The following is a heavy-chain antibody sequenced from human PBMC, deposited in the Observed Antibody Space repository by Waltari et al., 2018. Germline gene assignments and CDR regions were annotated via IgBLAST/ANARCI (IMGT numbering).Heavy chain of an antibody. CDR3: ARSPRLFDP. CDR1: GGSISSSNW. Sequence: QVQLQESGPGLVKPSGTLSLTCAVSGGSISSSNWWSWVRQPPGKGLEWIGEIYPSGNTNYNPALKSRITISVAKSKNQFSLKLSSVTAADTAVYYCARSPRLFDPWGQGTLVTVSS. V-gene: IGHV4-4*02. CDR2: IYPSGNT. D-gene: IGHD6-25*01. J-gene: IGHJ5*02.